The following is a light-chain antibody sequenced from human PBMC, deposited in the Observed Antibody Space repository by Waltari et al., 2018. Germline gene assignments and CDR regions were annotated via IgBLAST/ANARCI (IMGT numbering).Light chain of an antibody. V-gene: IGLV2-14*01. CDR3: NSHSSSDTPSV. CDR1: SIDIGGYTY. Sequence: QSALTQPASVSGSPGQSITISCTGTSIDIGGYTYFSWYQQYPGEAPKVVIYDVNSRPSGVSNSFSGSKSGNTASLTISGLQAEDEADYYCNSHSSSDTPSVFGGGTKLTVL. J-gene: IGLJ3*02. CDR2: DVN.